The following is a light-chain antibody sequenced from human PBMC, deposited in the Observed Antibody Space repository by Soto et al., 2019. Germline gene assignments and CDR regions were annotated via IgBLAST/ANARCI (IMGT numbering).Light chain of an antibody. CDR1: QSVSYY. J-gene: IGKJ3*01. CDR3: QQRSHWPLT. Sequence: EIVLTQSPAILSLSPGERATLSCRASQSVSYYLAWYQQKPGQAPRLLIYDASNRATGIPARFSGSGSGTDFTLSISSLEPEDFAVYFCQQRSHWPLTFGPGTKVDIK. CDR2: DAS. V-gene: IGKV3-11*01.